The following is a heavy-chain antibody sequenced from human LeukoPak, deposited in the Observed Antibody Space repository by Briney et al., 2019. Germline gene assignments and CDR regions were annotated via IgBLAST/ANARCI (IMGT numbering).Heavy chain of an antibody. CDR1: GFTFSSYF. CDR3: ARDLYRIVVVPHYFDY. Sequence: GGSLRLSCAASGFTFSSYFMSWVRQAPGKGLEWVANIKKDGSEKYYVDSVKGRFTISRDNAKNSLYLQMNSLRAEDTAVYYCARDLYRIVVVPHYFDYWGQGTLVTVSS. D-gene: IGHD3-22*01. CDR2: IKKDGSEK. V-gene: IGHV3-7*01. J-gene: IGHJ4*02.